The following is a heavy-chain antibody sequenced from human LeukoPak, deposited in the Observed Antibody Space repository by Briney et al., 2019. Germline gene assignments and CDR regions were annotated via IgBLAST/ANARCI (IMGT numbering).Heavy chain of an antibody. CDR3: ARVTHSGGDWRHDY. Sequence: GGSLRLSCAASGFTFSDYYMSWIRQAPGKGLEWVSYISSSGSTIYYADSVKGRFTISRDNAKNSQYLQMNSLRAEDTAVYYCARVTHSGGDWRHDYWGQGTLVTVSS. J-gene: IGHJ4*02. CDR1: GFTFSDYY. D-gene: IGHD2-21*02. CDR2: ISSSGSTI. V-gene: IGHV3-11*04.